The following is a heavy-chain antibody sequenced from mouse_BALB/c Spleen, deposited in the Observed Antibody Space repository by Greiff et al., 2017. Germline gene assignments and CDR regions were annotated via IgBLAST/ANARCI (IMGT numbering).Heavy chain of an antibody. V-gene: IGHV1-77*01. CDR3: ANLETTVDY. CDR2: IYPGSGNT. D-gene: IGHD2-13*01. Sequence: QVQLQQSGAELARPGASVKLSCKASGYTFTDYYINWVKQRTGQGLEWIGEIYPGSGNTYYNEKFKGKATLTADKSSSTAYMQLSSLTSEDSAVYFCANLETTVDYWGQGTTLTVSS. CDR1: GYTFTDYY. J-gene: IGHJ2*01.